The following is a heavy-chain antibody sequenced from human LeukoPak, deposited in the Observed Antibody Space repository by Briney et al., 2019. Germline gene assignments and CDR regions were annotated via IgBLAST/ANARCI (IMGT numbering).Heavy chain of an antibody. CDR2: IDISGST. CDR3: AGLYYYDSSGFDP. V-gene: IGHV4-4*07. J-gene: IGHJ5*02. Sequence: SETLSLTCTVSGGSISSYYWSWIRQPAGKGLEWIGRIDISGSTNDNPSLKSRVTMSVDTSKNQFSLKLSSVTAADTAFYYYAGLYYYDSSGFDPWGQGTLVTVSS. D-gene: IGHD3-22*01. CDR1: GGSISSYY.